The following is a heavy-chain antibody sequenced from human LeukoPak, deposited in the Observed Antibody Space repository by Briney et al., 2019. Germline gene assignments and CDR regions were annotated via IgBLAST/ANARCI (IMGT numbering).Heavy chain of an antibody. V-gene: IGHV3-48*01. J-gene: IGHJ4*02. CDR3: ARAPYFESSGPL. CDR1: GFNFNTDP. Sequence: GGSLRLSCTASGFNFNTDPMNWVRQAPGKGLEWLLNIRHSGDTTYADSVKGRFTVSRDNAKNSLYLHMNSLRVEDTAVYFCARAPYFESSGPLWGQGTLVTVSS. CDR2: IRHSGDTT. D-gene: IGHD3-22*01.